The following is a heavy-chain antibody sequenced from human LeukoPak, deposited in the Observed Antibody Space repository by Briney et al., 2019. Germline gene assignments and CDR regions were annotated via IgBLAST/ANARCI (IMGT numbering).Heavy chain of an antibody. V-gene: IGHV3-49*04. J-gene: IGHJ4*02. Sequence: GGSLRLSCTASGFTFGDYAMSWVRQAPGKGLEWVGFIRSKAYGGTTEYAASVKGRFTISRGDSKSIAYLQMNSLKTEDTAVYYCLRTSNYDFWSGSFDYWGQGTLVTVSS. CDR2: IRSKAYGGTT. CDR1: GFTFGDYA. D-gene: IGHD3-3*01. CDR3: LRTSNYDFWSGSFDY.